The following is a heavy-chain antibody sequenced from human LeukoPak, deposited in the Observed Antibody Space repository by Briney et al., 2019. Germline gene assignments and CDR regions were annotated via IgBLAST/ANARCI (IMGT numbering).Heavy chain of an antibody. Sequence: GGSLRLSCAASGFTFSSYEMNWVRQAPGKGLEGVSYISSSGSTIYYADSVKGRFTISRDNAKNSLYLQMNSLRAEDTAVYYCARYSGYDPYFDYWGQGTLVTVSS. CDR2: ISSSGSTI. D-gene: IGHD5-12*01. CDR3: ARYSGYDPYFDY. V-gene: IGHV3-48*03. J-gene: IGHJ4*02. CDR1: GFTFSSYE.